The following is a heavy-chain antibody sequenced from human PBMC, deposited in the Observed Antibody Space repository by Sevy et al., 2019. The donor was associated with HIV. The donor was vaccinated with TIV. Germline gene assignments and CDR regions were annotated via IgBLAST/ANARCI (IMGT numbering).Heavy chain of an antibody. CDR2: IKSKTDGGTT. CDR1: GFTFSNAW. J-gene: IGHJ3*02. CDR3: TTFLYYYDSSGYSIDAFDI. D-gene: IGHD3-22*01. V-gene: IGHV3-15*01. Sequence: GGSLRLSCAASGFTFSNAWMSWVRQAPGKGLEWVGRIKSKTDGGTTDYAAPVKGRFTISRDDSKNTLYLQINSLKTEDTAVYYCTTFLYYYDSSGYSIDAFDIWGQGTMVTVSS.